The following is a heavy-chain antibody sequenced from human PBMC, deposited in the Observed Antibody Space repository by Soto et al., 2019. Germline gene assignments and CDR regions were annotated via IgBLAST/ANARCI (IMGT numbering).Heavy chain of an antibody. D-gene: IGHD3-3*01. J-gene: IGHJ5*02. Sequence: ASVKVSCKASGYIFTGYYIHWVRQAPGQGLEWMGWINPNTGGTNYAQKFQGWVTITRDTSISTAYMELSRLRSDDTAGYYCARDLHDFWSGSHWFDPWGQGTLVTVSS. V-gene: IGHV1-2*04. CDR2: INPNTGGT. CDR1: GYIFTGYY. CDR3: ARDLHDFWSGSHWFDP.